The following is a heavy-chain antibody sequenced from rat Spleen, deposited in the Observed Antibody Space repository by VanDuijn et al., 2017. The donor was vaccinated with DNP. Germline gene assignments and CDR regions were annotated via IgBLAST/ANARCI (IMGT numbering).Heavy chain of an antibody. CDR3: ARQRYGYAMDA. V-gene: IGHV5-7*01. CDR1: GFTFSNYD. J-gene: IGHJ4*01. CDR2: ISYDGSST. Sequence: EVQLVESGGGLVQPGRSMKLSCAASGFTFSNYDMAWVRQAPKKGLEWVATISYDGSSTYYRDSVKGRFTISRDNAKSTLYLQRDSLRSEDTATYYCARQRYGYAMDAWGQGTSVTVSS. D-gene: IGHD1-5*01.